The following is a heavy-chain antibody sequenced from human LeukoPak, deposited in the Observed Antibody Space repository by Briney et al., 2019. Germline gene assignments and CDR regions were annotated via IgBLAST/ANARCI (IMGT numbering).Heavy chain of an antibody. CDR2: IYSGGST. Sequence: GGSLRLSCAASGFTVSSNYMSWVCQAPGKGLEWVSVIYSGGSTYYADSVKGRFTISRGNSKNTLYLQMNSLRAEDTAVYYCARWHDIGDFDYWGQGTLVTVSS. CDR3: ARWHDIGDFDY. CDR1: GFTVSSNY. J-gene: IGHJ4*02. D-gene: IGHD3-9*01. V-gene: IGHV3-53*01.